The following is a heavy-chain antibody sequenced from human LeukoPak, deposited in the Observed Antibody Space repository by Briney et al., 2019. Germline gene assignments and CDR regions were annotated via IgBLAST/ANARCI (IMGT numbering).Heavy chain of an antibody. D-gene: IGHD6-13*01. J-gene: IGHJ3*02. CDR3: ARHFGIAAAGPDAFDI. Sequence: AGGSRRLSCAASGFTFSSYWMSWVRQAPGKGLEWVANIRQDGSEKYYVDSVKGRFTISRDNAKNSLYLQMNSLRAEDTAVYYCARHFGIAAAGPDAFDIWGQGTMVTVSS. V-gene: IGHV3-7*01. CDR1: GFTFSSYW. CDR2: IRQDGSEK.